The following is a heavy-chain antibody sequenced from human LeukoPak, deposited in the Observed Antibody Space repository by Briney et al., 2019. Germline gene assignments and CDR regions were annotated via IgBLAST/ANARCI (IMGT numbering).Heavy chain of an antibody. CDR2: IYYTATT. J-gene: IGHJ4*02. Sequence: SETLSLTCTVSGGSISSSSYFWGWIRQPPGKGLEWIGAIYYTATTYYNPSLKSRVTISVDTSKNQFSLKLRSVTAADTAVYYCARRYYYGSGFDSWGQGTLVTVSS. CDR1: GGSISSSSYF. V-gene: IGHV4-39*01. CDR3: ARRYYYGSGFDS. D-gene: IGHD3-10*01.